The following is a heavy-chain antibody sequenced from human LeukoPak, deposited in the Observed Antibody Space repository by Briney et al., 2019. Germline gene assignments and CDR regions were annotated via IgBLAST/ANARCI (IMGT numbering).Heavy chain of an antibody. Sequence: SETLSLACTVSGGSISSSYWSWIRQPPTKGLEWIGYTYYSGSTDYNPSLKSRVTISIDTSKNQLSLKVSSVTAADTAVYYCAKMADYGWFDPWGQGTLVTVSS. D-gene: IGHD4-17*01. CDR1: GGSISSSY. CDR3: AKMADYGWFDP. CDR2: TYYSGST. J-gene: IGHJ5*02. V-gene: IGHV4-59*01.